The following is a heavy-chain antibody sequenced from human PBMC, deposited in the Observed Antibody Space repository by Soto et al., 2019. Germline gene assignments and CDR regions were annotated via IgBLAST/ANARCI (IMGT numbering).Heavy chain of an antibody. CDR2: IHYSGSS. Sequence: QLPLQESGPGLVKPSETLSLTCTVSGGSISGYYWSWIRQPPGKGLEWIAYIHYSGSSNSNPSLKSRVTISVDTSRNQFSLKLTSVTAADTAVYYCARHSNEYRKSLDYWGQGTLVTVSS. CDR1: GGSISGYY. J-gene: IGHJ4*02. CDR3: ARHSNEYRKSLDY. V-gene: IGHV4-59*08. D-gene: IGHD1-1*01.